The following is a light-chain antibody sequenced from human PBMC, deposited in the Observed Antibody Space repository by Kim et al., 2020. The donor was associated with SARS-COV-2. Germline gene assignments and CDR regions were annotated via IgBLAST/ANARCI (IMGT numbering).Light chain of an antibody. V-gene: IGKV4-1*01. CDR1: QSVLYSSNNKIY. CDR2: WAS. J-gene: IGKJ4*01. CDR3: QQYYSTPLT. Sequence: DIVMTQSPDSLAVSLGERATINCKSSQSVLYSSNNKIYLAWYQQKPGQPPKLLIYWASTRESGVPDRFSGSGSGTDFTLTISSLQAEDVAVYYCQQYYSTPLTFGGGTKVDIK.